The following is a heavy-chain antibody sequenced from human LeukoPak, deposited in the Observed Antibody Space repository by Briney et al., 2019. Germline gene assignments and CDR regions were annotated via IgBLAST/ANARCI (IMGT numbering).Heavy chain of an antibody. CDR1: GGSISSYY. D-gene: IGHD6-13*01. Sequence: SETLSLTSTVSGGSISSYYWSWIRQPPGKGLEWIGYIYYSGSTNYNPSLKSRVTISVDTSKNQFSLKLSSVTAADTAVYYCARTGYSSSWYVPDYWGQGTLVTVSS. CDR3: ARTGYSSSWYVPDY. CDR2: IYYSGST. V-gene: IGHV4-59*01. J-gene: IGHJ4*02.